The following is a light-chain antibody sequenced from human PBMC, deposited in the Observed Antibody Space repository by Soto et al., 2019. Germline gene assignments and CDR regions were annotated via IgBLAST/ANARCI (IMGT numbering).Light chain of an antibody. Sequence: DIQMTQSPSTLSASVGDRVTITCRASQSISSWLAWYQQKPGKAPKLLIYKASSLESGVPSRFSGSGSGTEFTLTISSLKPDDFANYYCQQYNSYLYTFGQGTKLEIK. CDR1: QSISSW. CDR3: QQYNSYLYT. V-gene: IGKV1-5*03. CDR2: KAS. J-gene: IGKJ2*01.